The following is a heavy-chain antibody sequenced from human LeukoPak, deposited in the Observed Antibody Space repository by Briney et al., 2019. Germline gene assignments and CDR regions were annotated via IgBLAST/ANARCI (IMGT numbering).Heavy chain of an antibody. Sequence: ASVKVSCKASGYTFNTYGFSWVRQAPGQGLEWMGWISAYNGNTNYAQKLQGRLTMTTDTSTSTAYMELRSLRSEDTAVYYCARNPTTVVTPFDYWGQGTLVTVSS. J-gene: IGHJ4*02. V-gene: IGHV1-18*01. CDR3: ARNPTTVVTPFDY. CDR1: GYTFNTYG. D-gene: IGHD4-23*01. CDR2: ISAYNGNT.